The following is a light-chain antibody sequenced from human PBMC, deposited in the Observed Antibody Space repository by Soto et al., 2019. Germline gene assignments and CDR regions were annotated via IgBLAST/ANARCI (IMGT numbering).Light chain of an antibody. Sequence: EIVLTQSPGTLSLSPGERATLSCRTSESVTSTYLAWYQQTPGQPPRLLIYGASSRATGIPDRFSGSGSGTDFTLTISRLEPEDFAVYYCQLFGSSPRYTFGQGTKLEIK. CDR1: ESVTSTY. J-gene: IGKJ2*01. V-gene: IGKV3-20*01. CDR2: GAS. CDR3: QLFGSSPRYT.